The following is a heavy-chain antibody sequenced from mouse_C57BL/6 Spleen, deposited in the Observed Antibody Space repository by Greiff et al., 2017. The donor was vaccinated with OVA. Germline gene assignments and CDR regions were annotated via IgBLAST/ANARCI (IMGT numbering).Heavy chain of an antibody. Sequence: VHLVESGPGLVAPSQSLSITCTVSGFSLTSYAISWVRQPPGKGLEWLGVIWPGGGTNYNSALKSRLSISNDNSKSQEFVKMNSPQTDDTAWYFCTRESSVSYFDYWGQGTTLTVSS. V-gene: IGHV2-9-1*01. CDR1: GFSLTSYA. CDR3: TRESSVSYFDY. CDR2: IWPGGGT. J-gene: IGHJ2*01.